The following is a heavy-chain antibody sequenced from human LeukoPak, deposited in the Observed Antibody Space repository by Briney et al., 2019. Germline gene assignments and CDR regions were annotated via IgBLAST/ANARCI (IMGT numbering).Heavy chain of an antibody. J-gene: IGHJ4*02. V-gene: IGHV1-8*01. D-gene: IGHD6-19*01. Sequence: ASVKVSCKASGYTFTSCDINWVRQSTGQGLEWMGWMNPNSGNTGYGQSFQGRITMTRDITIGTAYMELSNLTSEDTAIYYCTRGSSGRRDNWGQGTLVTVSA. CDR2: MNPNSGNT. CDR3: TRGSSGRRDN. CDR1: GYTFTSCD.